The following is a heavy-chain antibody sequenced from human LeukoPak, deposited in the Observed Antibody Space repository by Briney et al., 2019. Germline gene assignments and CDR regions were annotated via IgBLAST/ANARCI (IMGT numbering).Heavy chain of an antibody. J-gene: IGHJ6*01. Sequence: PGGSLRLSCATPGVTFTTYWMNWVRQAPGKGLEWVANIKQDGSETHYVDSVKGRFTISRDNAKNSLYLQMNSLRAEDTAVYYCERRYQLAIDVSGQGTTVTVS. CDR2: IKQDGSET. V-gene: IGHV3-7*05. D-gene: IGHD2-2*01. CDR1: GVTFTTYW. CDR3: ERRYQLAIDV.